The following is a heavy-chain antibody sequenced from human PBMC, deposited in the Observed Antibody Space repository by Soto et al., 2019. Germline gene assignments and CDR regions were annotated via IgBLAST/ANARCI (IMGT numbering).Heavy chain of an antibody. Sequence: QVQLQESGPGLVKPSETLSLTCTVSGGSISTYYWSWIRQPPGKGLEWIGYIYYSGSANYNPSLKSRVTISVDTSTNQFSLKVRSVTAADTAVYYCSRLTTTAGQHYYYGLDVWGQGTTVTVSS. CDR3: SRLTTTAGQHYYYGLDV. J-gene: IGHJ6*02. CDR1: GGSISTYY. V-gene: IGHV4-59*08. CDR2: IYYSGSA. D-gene: IGHD4-17*01.